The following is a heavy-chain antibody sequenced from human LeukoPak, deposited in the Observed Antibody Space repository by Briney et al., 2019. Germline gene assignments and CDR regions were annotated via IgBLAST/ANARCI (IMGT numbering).Heavy chain of an antibody. CDR1: GFTFNNYG. CDR2: ISGNGDTR. Sequence: GGSLRLFCAASGFTFNNYGVNWVRQAPGKGLEWVSGISGNGDTRYYADSVKGRFTTSRDNSKNTLFMQMNSLTAEDTAMYYCAKDLEYYNSFACDIWGQGTMVTISS. J-gene: IGHJ3*02. V-gene: IGHV3-23*01. D-gene: IGHD3-3*01. CDR3: AKDLEYYNSFACDI.